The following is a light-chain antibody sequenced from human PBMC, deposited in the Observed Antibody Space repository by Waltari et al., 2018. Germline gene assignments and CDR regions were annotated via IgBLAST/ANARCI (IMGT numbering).Light chain of an antibody. J-gene: IGKJ1*01. CDR2: KIS. CDR3: MQAAHWPKT. Sequence: DVVMTQSPLSLSVTLGQTASISCRSSQSLVHSDGNTYLKWFHQRPGQSPRRLIYKISNRDYGVPDRFSGSGSGTDFTLKITRVEAEDVGVYYCMQAAHWPKTFGQGTKVEIK. CDR1: QSLVHSDGNTY. V-gene: IGKV2-30*02.